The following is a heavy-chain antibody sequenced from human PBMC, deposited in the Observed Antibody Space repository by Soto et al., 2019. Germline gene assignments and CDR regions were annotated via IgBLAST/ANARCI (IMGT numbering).Heavy chain of an antibody. J-gene: IGHJ5*02. V-gene: IGHV4-30-4*01. D-gene: IGHD2-21*01. CDR2: IYYSGST. CDR3: ARRAVVAVTGSLDNWLDP. CDR1: GGSISSGDYY. Sequence: SETLSLTCTVSGGSISSGDYYWSWIRQPPGKGLEWIGYIYYSGSTYYNTSLKNQVTISVDTSKNQFSLKLSSVTAADTAVYYCARRAVVAVTGSLDNWLDPWGQGILVTVSS.